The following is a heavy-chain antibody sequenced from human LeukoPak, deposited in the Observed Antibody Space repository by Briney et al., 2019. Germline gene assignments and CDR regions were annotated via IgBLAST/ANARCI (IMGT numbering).Heavy chain of an antibody. Sequence: SQTLSLTCTVSGGSISSGGYYWSWIRQPPGKGLEWIGEINHSGSTNYNPSLKSRVTISVDTSKNQFSLKLSSVTAADTAVYYCARGRTPGAFDIWGQGTMVTVSS. V-gene: IGHV4-30-2*01. D-gene: IGHD1-14*01. CDR2: INHSGST. CDR1: GGSISSGGYY. CDR3: ARGRTPGAFDI. J-gene: IGHJ3*02.